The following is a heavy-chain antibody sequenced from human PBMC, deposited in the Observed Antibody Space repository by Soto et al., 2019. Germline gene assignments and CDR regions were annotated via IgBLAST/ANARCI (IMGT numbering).Heavy chain of an antibody. J-gene: IGHJ4*01. CDR1: GYTFTNYV. CDR3: ARGRASWYWDF. D-gene: IGHD2-8*02. CDR2: INAGTGNT. Sequence: EASVKVSCKTFGYTFTNYVIHWVRRAPGQGLEWMGWINAGTGNTKYSQKLQDRLTISRDTSAATAYLDLSRLASEDTAVYYCARGRASWYWDFWGHGTLVTVSS. V-gene: IGHV1-3*01.